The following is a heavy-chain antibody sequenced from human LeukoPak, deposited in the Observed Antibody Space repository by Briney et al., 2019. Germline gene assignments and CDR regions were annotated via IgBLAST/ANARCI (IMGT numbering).Heavy chain of an antibody. CDR3: ARDNGSGSYYRAGGYYYYGMDV. CDR2: IYYSGST. D-gene: IGHD3-10*01. CDR1: GGSISSYY. Sequence: SETLSLTCTVSGGSISSYYWSWIRQPPGKGLEWIGYIYYSGSTNYNPSLKSRVTISVDTSKNQFSLKLSSVTAADTAVYYCARDNGSGSYYRAGGYYYYGMDVRGKGTTVTVSS. J-gene: IGHJ6*04. V-gene: IGHV4-59*01.